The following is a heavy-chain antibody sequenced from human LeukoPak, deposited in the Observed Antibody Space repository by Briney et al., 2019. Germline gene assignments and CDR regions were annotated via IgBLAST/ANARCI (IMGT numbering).Heavy chain of an antibody. CDR3: ARDTWGELWFGELLW. J-gene: IGHJ4*02. CDR1: GGSISSSSYY. Sequence: SETLSLTCTVSGGSISSSSYYWGWIRQPPGKGLEWIGSIYYSGSPYYNPSLKSRVTISVDTSKKQFSLKLSSVTAADTAVYYCARDTWGELWFGELLWWGQGTLVTVSS. D-gene: IGHD3-10*01. V-gene: IGHV4-39*02. CDR2: IYYSGSP.